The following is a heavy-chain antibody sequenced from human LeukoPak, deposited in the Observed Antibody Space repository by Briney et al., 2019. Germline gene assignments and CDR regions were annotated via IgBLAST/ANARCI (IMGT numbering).Heavy chain of an antibody. CDR1: NGSVNIDSYY. V-gene: IGHV4-61*01. J-gene: IGHJ4*02. CDR2: ISYSGST. D-gene: IGHD1-1*01. CDR3: ARDGSL. Sequence: SETLSLTCTVSNGSVNIDSYYWHWIRQPPAKGLEWIWYISYSGSTNYNPSLQSRLTQSLVTSKNQSSLKLTSVTAADPPVHYCARDGSLWSQGTLVTVSS.